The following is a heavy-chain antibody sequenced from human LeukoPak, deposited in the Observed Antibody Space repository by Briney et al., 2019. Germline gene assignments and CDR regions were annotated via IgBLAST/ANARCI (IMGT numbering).Heavy chain of an antibody. CDR2: INHSGST. J-gene: IGHJ4*02. V-gene: IGHV4-34*01. CDR3: ARGAASAFDH. Sequence: PSETLSLTCAVYGGSFSGYYWSWIRQPPGKGLEWIGEINHSGSTNYNPSLKSRVTISVDTSKNQFSLKLSSVTAADTAVYYCARGAASAFDHWGQGTLVTVSS. CDR1: GGSFSGYY. D-gene: IGHD6-25*01.